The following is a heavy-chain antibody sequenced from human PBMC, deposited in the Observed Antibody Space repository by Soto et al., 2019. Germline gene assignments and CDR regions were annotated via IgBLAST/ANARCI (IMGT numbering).Heavy chain of an antibody. D-gene: IGHD2-15*01. Sequence: SETLSLTCTVSGGSISSGGYYWSWIRQHPGKGLEWIGYIYYSGSTYYNPSLKSRVTISVDTSKNQFSLKLSSVTAVDTAVYYCARRIGYCSGGSYVCSWFDPWGQGTLVTVSS. J-gene: IGHJ5*02. CDR1: GGSISSGGYY. CDR3: ARRIGYCSGGSYVCSWFDP. CDR2: IYYSGST. V-gene: IGHV4-31*03.